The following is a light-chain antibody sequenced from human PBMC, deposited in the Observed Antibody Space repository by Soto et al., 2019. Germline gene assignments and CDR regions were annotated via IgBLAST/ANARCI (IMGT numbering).Light chain of an antibody. CDR2: GXX. Sequence: ENVNTDSRGNMTVSQGEGAKLCSRGSQSDSSNLAWYQQRRGQXXRXXXXGXXXXAXYMRASFGGSGSGTDFTLTISRLEPEDFAVYYCQQYGSSPLTFGGGTKVDIK. CDR3: QQYGSSPLT. V-gene: IGKV3-20*01. CDR1: QSDSSN. J-gene: IGKJ4*01.